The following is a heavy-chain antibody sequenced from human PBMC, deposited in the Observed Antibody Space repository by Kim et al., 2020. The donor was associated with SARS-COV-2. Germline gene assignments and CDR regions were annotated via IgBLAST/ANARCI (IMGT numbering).Heavy chain of an antibody. D-gene: IGHD3-9*01. CDR3: ATSIDWLAHY. V-gene: IGHV3-48*02. Sequence: GGSLRLSCVASGITFSKYSMNWVRQAPGEGLEWISYITGSSGTIYYADPVKGRFSISRDNAENSVYLQMNSLRDEDTAVYYCATSIDWLAHYWGQGTLVTVSS. J-gene: IGHJ4*02. CDR2: ITGSSGTI. CDR1: GITFSKYS.